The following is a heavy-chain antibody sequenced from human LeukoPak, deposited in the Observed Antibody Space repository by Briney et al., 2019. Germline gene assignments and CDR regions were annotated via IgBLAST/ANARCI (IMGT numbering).Heavy chain of an antibody. CDR1: GGTFSSYA. D-gene: IGHD3/OR15-3a*01. CDR3: ARVLDDSPTEYYFDY. V-gene: IGHV1-69*13. CDR2: IIPIFGTA. Sequence: ASVKVSCKASGGTFSSYAISWVRQAPGQGLELMGGIIPIFGTANYAQKFQGRVTITADESTSTAYMELSSLRSEDTAVYYCARVLDDSPTEYYFDYWGQGTLVTVSS. J-gene: IGHJ4*02.